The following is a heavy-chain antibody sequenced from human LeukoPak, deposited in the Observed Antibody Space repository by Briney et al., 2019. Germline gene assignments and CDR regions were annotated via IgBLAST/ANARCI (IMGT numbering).Heavy chain of an antibody. D-gene: IGHD2/OR15-2a*01. Sequence: SETLSLTCTVSGGYISSYYWSWIRQPPGKGLEWIGYIYYSGSTNYNPSLKSRVTISVDTSKNQFSLKLSSVTAADTAVYYCARGYYTPDYWGQGTLVTVSS. CDR2: IYYSGST. J-gene: IGHJ4*02. V-gene: IGHV4-59*01. CDR3: ARGYYTPDY. CDR1: GGYISSYY.